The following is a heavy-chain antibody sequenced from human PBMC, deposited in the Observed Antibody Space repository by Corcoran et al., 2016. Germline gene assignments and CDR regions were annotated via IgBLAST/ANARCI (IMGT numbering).Heavy chain of an antibody. Sequence: VQLQESGPGLVKPSETLSLTCTVSGYSISSGYYWGWIRQPPGKGLEWIGSIYHSGSTYFNPSLQSRVTISVDTSKNQFSLKLRSVTAADTAVYYCARGSSGYGYVSDYWGQGSLVTVSS. CDR1: GYSISSGYY. CDR3: ARGSSGYGYVSDY. CDR2: IYHSGST. D-gene: IGHD3-10*02. V-gene: IGHV4-38-2*02. J-gene: IGHJ4*02.